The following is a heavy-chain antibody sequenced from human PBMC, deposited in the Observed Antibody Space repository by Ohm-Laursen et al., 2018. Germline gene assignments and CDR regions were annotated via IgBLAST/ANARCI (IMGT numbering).Heavy chain of an antibody. J-gene: IGHJ4*02. CDR1: GFTFSSYA. CDR2: TSSSGSTI. V-gene: IGHV3-11*01. CDR3: ARAARSPDY. Sequence: SLRLSCAASGFTFSSYAMSWVRQAPGKGLEWVSYTSSSGSTIYYADSVKGRFTISRDNAKNSLYLQMNSLRAEDTAIYYCARAARSPDYWGQGTLVTVSS. D-gene: IGHD5-24*01.